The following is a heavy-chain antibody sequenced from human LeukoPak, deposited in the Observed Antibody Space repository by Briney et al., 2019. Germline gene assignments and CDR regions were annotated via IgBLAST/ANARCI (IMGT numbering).Heavy chain of an antibody. J-gene: IGHJ3*02. Sequence: QPGGSLRLSXAASGFTFSTYAMTWVRQAPGKGLNWVSGISGNGDSTFYADSVKGRFTISRDNSKKTLYLQMNSLRADDTAVYYCAKDARWLAPGTFDIWGQGTMVTVS. CDR3: AKDARWLAPGTFDI. V-gene: IGHV3-23*01. D-gene: IGHD6-19*01. CDR1: GFTFSTYA. CDR2: ISGNGDST.